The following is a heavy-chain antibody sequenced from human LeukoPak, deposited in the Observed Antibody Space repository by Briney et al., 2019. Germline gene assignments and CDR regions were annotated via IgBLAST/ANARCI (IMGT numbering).Heavy chain of an antibody. J-gene: IGHJ4*02. D-gene: IGHD2-2*01. CDR2: IYYSGST. CDR3: AREPRSSANMGTDY. CDR1: GGSIGSGGYY. V-gene: IGHV4-31*03. Sequence: SETLSLTCTVSGGSIGSGGYYWSWIRQHPGKGLEWIGYIYYSGSTYYNPSLKSRVTISVDTSKNQFSLKLSSVTAADTAVYYCAREPRSSANMGTDYWGQGTLVTVSS.